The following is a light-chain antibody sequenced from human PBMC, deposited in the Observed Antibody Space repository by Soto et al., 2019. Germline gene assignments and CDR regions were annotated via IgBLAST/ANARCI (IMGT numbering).Light chain of an antibody. Sequence: DIVMTQSPLSLPVTLGQPASISCRSSQSLVYTDGETYLSWFQRRPGQSTRRLIYHVSNRDSGVPDRFSGSGSGTDFTLKISRVEAEDVGIYYCMQAKSWPLTFGGGTKVEIK. CDR3: MQAKSWPLT. CDR2: HVS. J-gene: IGKJ4*01. V-gene: IGKV2-30*01. CDR1: QSLVYTDGETY.